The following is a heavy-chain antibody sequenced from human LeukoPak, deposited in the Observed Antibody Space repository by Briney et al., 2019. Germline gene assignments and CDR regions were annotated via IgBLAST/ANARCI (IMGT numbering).Heavy chain of an antibody. CDR3: ARGPAEDNWFDP. CDR1: GYTFTNLD. J-gene: IGHJ5*02. CDR2: MSPNSGDT. V-gene: IGHV1-8*01. D-gene: IGHD2-2*01. Sequence: GASVKVSCKTSGYTFTNLDINWLRQAPGQGLEWMGWMSPNSGDTGYAQKFQGRVSMTRDIFKSTAYMELSSLRSEDTAVYYCARGPAEDNWFDPWGQGTLVTVSS.